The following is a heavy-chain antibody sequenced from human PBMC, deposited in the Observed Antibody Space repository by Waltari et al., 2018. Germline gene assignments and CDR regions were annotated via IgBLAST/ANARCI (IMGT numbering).Heavy chain of an antibody. J-gene: IGHJ4*02. Sequence: QVQLQESGPGLVKPSETLSLTCTVSGGSISSHYWSWIRQPPGKGLEWIGYIYYSGSTNYNPSLKSRVTISVDTSKNQFSLKLSSVTAADTAVYYCAMAGYSAQFNYWGQGTLVIVSS. CDR3: AMAGYSAQFNY. CDR2: IYYSGST. CDR1: GGSISSHY. V-gene: IGHV4-59*11. D-gene: IGHD3-9*01.